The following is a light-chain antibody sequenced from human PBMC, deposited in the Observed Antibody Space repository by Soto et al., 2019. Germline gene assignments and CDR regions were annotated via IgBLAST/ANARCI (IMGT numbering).Light chain of an antibody. Sequence: VQVTQSPSSLSASVGDRVTITCQASQDISDSLNWYQQKPGKAPKLVIYTASNLETGVPSRFSGSGSGTHFAFTISSLQPEDIATYYCQQYDDRPLTFGGGTKVDI. V-gene: IGKV1-33*01. CDR3: QQYDDRPLT. CDR1: QDISDS. J-gene: IGKJ4*01. CDR2: TAS.